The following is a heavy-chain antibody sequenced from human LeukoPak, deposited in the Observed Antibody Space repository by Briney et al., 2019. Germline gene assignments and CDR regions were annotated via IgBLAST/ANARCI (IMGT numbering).Heavy chain of an antibody. Sequence: GGSLRLSCAASEFTVSSNYMSWVRQAPGKGLEWVSVIYSGGSTYYADSVKGRFTISRDNSKNTLYLQMNSLRAEDTAVYYCARELPRVRGYLATPGDYWGQGTLVTVSS. V-gene: IGHV3-66*01. CDR3: ARELPRVRGYLATPGDY. CDR2: IYSGGST. CDR1: EFTVSSNY. J-gene: IGHJ4*02. D-gene: IGHD3-10*01.